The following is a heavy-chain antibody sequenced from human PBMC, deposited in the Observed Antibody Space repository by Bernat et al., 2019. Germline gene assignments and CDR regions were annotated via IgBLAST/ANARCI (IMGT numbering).Heavy chain of an antibody. V-gene: IGHV1-18*04. CDR1: AYTFTSYG. CDR2: ISAYNGNT. D-gene: IGHD2-2*01. Sequence: QVQLVQSGAEVKKPGASVKVSCKASAYTFTSYGISWVRQAPGQGLERMGWISAYNGNTNYAQKLQGRITPTAATTTSTAYMKLRSMVANDPTVYYCATAFYCGSTSCYSYYGMDVWGQGTTVTVSS. J-gene: IGHJ6*02. CDR3: ATAFYCGSTSCYSYYGMDV.